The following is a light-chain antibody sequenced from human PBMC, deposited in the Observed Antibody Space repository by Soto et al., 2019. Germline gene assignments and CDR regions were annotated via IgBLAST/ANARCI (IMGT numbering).Light chain of an antibody. J-gene: IGKJ1*01. CDR3: QKYDSPPRT. CDR2: ATS. V-gene: IGKV1-27*01. CDR1: QGIGNF. Sequence: DIPMTQSPSSLSVSVGDRVTIYCRASQGIGNFLAWYQQKPGTVPKLLIYATSILQSGVPSRFSGSGSGTDFALTISSLQPEDVATYYCQKYDSPPRTFGQGTKVEL.